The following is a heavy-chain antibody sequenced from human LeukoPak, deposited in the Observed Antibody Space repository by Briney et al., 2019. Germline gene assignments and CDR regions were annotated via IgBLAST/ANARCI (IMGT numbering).Heavy chain of an antibody. CDR2: IYYSGST. CDR3: AREFSDFWSGYTYYYYMDV. J-gene: IGHJ6*03. CDR1: GGSISSSSYY. V-gene: IGHV4-39*01. D-gene: IGHD3-3*01. Sequence: SETLSLTCTVSGGSISSSSYYWGWIRQPPGKGLEWIGSIYYSGSTYYNPSLKSRVTISVDTSKNQFSLKLSSATAADTAVYYCAREFSDFWSGYTYYYYMDVWGKGTTVTVSS.